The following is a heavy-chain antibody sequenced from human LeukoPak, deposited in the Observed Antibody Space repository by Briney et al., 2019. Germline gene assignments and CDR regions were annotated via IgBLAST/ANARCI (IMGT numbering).Heavy chain of an antibody. CDR3: AKDLSGGDIVVVPAAPRVNEDWFDP. CDR1: GFTFSTYA. J-gene: IGHJ5*02. Sequence: PGGSLRLSCAVSGFTFSTYAMHWVRQAPGKGLEWVAFIRYDGSNKYYADSVKGRFTISRDNSKNTLYLQMNSLRAEDTAVYYCAKDLSGGDIVVVPAAPRVNEDWFDPWGQGTLVTVSS. CDR2: IRYDGSNK. V-gene: IGHV3-30*02. D-gene: IGHD2-2*01.